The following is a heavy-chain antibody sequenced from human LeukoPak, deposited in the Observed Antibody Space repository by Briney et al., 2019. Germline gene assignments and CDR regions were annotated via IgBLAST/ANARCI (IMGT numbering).Heavy chain of an antibody. Sequence: SETLSLTCAVYGGSFSGYYWSWIRQPPGKGLEWIGEINHSGSTNYNPSLKSRVTISVDTSKNQFSLKLSSVTAADTAVYYCAGGQGYGGNSTFDYWGQGTLVTVSS. D-gene: IGHD4-23*01. CDR2: INHSGST. CDR3: AGGQGYGGNSTFDY. V-gene: IGHV4-34*01. J-gene: IGHJ4*02. CDR1: GGSFSGYY.